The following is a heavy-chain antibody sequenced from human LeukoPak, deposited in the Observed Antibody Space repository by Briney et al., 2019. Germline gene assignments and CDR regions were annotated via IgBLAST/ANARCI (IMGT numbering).Heavy chain of an antibody. V-gene: IGHV3-7*01. D-gene: IGHD6-13*01. CDR2: IKQDGSEK. CDR1: GFTFSSYW. J-gene: IGHJ6*02. Sequence: GGSLRLSCAASGFTFSSYWMSWVRQAPGKGLEWVANIKQDGSEKYYVDSVKGRFTISRDNAKNSLYLQMNSLRAEDTAVYYCAREYSSSWPPYYYYGMDVWGQGTTVTVSS. CDR3: AREYSSSWPPYYYYGMDV.